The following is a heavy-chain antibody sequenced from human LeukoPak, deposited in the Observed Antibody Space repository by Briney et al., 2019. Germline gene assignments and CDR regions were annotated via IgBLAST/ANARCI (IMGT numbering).Heavy chain of an antibody. V-gene: IGHV1-2*02. CDR3: ARDYDSSGYFTGGAFDI. Sequence: ASVKVSCKASGYTFTDYYIHWVRQAPGQGLEWMGSINPNSGATNYAQKFQGRVTMTRDTSTSTVYMELSSLRSEDTAVYYCARDYDSSGYFTGGAFDIWGQGTMVTVSS. CDR1: GYTFTDYY. J-gene: IGHJ3*02. CDR2: INPNSGAT. D-gene: IGHD3-22*01.